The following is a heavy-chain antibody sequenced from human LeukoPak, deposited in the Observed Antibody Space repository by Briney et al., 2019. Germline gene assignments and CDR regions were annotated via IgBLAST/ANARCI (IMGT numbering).Heavy chain of an antibody. CDR1: GFTFSDYY. D-gene: IGHD5-18*01. CDR2: ISSSSSYT. CDR3: ARGGQYSYGYNDY. V-gene: IGHV3-11*06. J-gene: IGHJ4*02. Sequence: GGSLRLSCAASGFTFSDYYMSWIRQAPGKGLEWVSYISSSSSYTNYADSVKGRFTISRDNAKNSLYLQMNSLRAEDTAVYYCARGGQYSYGYNDYWGQGTLVTVSS.